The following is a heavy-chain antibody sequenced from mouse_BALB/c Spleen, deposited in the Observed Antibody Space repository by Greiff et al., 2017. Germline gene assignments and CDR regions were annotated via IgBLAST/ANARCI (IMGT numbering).Heavy chain of an antibody. CDR2: IYPGNVNT. CDR3: ARYDGYYYWYFDV. D-gene: IGHD2-3*01. J-gene: IGHJ1*01. CDR1: GYTFTSYY. V-gene: IGHV1S56*01. Sequence: QVQLQQSGPELVKPGASVRISCKASGYTFTSYYIHWVKQRPGQGLEWIGWIYPGNVNTKYNEKFKGKATLTADKSSSTAYMQLSSLTSEDSAVYFCARYDGYYYWYFDVWGAGTTVTVSS.